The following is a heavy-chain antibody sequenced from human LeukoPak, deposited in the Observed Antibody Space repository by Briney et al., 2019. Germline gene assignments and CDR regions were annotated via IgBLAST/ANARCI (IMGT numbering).Heavy chain of an antibody. V-gene: IGHV4-4*07. CDR3: ARARFYYDSSGYPVDAFDI. D-gene: IGHD3-22*01. Sequence: SETLSLTCTVSGGSISSYYWSWIRQPAGKGLEWIGRMYISGSTNYNPSLKSRVTISVDTSKNQFSLKLSSVTAADTAVYYCARARFYYDSSGYPVDAFDIWGQGTMVTVSS. J-gene: IGHJ3*02. CDR1: GGSISSYY. CDR2: MYISGST.